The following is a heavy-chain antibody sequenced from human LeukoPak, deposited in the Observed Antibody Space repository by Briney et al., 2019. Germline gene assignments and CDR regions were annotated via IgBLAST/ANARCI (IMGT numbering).Heavy chain of an antibody. Sequence: PGGSLRLSCAASGFTFSSYWMHWVRQVPGKGLVWVSRINSDGSDTRYADSVKGRFTISRDNAKNTLNLQMNSLRAEDTAVYYCARDRTSTREVPFDLWGRGTLVTVSS. CDR1: GFTFSSYW. CDR3: ARDRTSTREVPFDL. J-gene: IGHJ2*01. CDR2: INSDGSDT. D-gene: IGHD1-26*01. V-gene: IGHV3-74*01.